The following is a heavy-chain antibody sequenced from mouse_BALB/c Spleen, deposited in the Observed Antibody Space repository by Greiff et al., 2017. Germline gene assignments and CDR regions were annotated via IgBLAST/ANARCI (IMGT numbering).Heavy chain of an antibody. CDR2: ISSGSSTI. V-gene: IGHV5-17*02. J-gene: IGHJ2*01. CDR1: GFTFSSFG. D-gene: IGHD1-2*01. Sequence: DVKLVESGGGLVQPGGSRKLSCAASGFTFSSFGMHWVRQAPEKGLEWVAYISSGSSTIYYADTVKGRFTISRDNPKNTLFLQMTSLRSEDTAMYYCARGNNGYYFDYWGQGTTLTVSS. CDR3: ARGNNGYYFDY.